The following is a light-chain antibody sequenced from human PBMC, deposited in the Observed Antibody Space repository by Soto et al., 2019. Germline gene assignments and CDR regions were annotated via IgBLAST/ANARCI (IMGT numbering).Light chain of an antibody. Sequence: DIVMIQSPLSLPVTPGEPASISCRSSQSLLYRNGYHHLDWYVQKPGQSPQLLISLGSSRASGVPERFSGSGSGTDFTLKISRVEAEDVGLYYCMQALETPRTFGRGTRVEIK. CDR2: LGS. V-gene: IGKV2-28*01. CDR1: QSLLYRNGYHH. J-gene: IGKJ1*01. CDR3: MQALETPRT.